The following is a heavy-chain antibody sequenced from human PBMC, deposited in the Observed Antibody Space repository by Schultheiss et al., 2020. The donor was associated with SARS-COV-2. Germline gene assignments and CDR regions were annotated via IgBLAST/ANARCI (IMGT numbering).Heavy chain of an antibody. D-gene: IGHD5-12*01. CDR1: GFTVSSNY. CDR3: ARDAGFSGRPTLDV. J-gene: IGHJ6*02. V-gene: IGHV3-53*01. CDR2: IYSGGST. Sequence: GESLKISCAASGFTVSSNYMSWVRQAPGKGLEWVSVIYSGGSTYYADSVKGRFTISRDNSKNTLYLQINSLRAEDTAVYYCARDAGFSGRPTLDVWGQGTTVTVSS.